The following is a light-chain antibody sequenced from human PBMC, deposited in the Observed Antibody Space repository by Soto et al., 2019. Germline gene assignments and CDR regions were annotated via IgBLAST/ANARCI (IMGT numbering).Light chain of an antibody. J-gene: IGKJ2*01. CDR2: GAS. V-gene: IGKV3-15*01. Sequence: EIVMTQSPATLSVSPGERATLSCRASQSVSSNLAWYQQKPGQAPRLLIYGASTRATGIPARFSGSGSGTAFTLTISSLQSEDFAGYYCQQYNNWPPMYTFGQGTKLEIK. CDR1: QSVSSN. CDR3: QQYNNWPPMYT.